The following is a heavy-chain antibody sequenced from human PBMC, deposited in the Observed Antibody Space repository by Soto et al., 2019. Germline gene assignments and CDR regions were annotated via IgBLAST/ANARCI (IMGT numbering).Heavy chain of an antibody. Sequence: PGGSLRLSCAASGFTFSSYAMGWVRQAPGTGLEWVSVIDGSGGDISLADSVKGRFTISRDNSKNTLYLQMNSLRAEDTAVYYCARDFGDIVVVVAATPKFPFDPWGQGTLVTVSS. CDR1: GFTFSSYA. CDR2: IDGSGGDI. D-gene: IGHD2-15*01. V-gene: IGHV3-23*01. CDR3: ARDFGDIVVVVAATPKFPFDP. J-gene: IGHJ5*02.